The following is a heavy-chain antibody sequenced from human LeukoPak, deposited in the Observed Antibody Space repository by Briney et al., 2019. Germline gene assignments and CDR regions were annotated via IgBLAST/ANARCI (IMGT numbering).Heavy chain of an antibody. CDR2: LYHSDSA. Sequence: KSSETLSLTCAVSGYSISSGYYWVWIRQPPGRGLEWIGSLYHSDSAYYNTSLRSRVSMSVDTSKNQFSLTLSFVTAADTAVYYCARQHDSYYYYYIDVWGSGTTVTISS. V-gene: IGHV4-38-2*01. J-gene: IGHJ6*03. CDR3: ARQHDSYYYYYIDV. CDR1: GYSISSGYY.